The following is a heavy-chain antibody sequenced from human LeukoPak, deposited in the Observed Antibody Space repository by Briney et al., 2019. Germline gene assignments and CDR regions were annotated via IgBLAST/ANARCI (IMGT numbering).Heavy chain of an antibody. V-gene: IGHV1-18*01. Sequence: GASVKVSCKASGYTFTSYGISWVRQAPGQGLEWMGWISAYNGNTNYAQKFQGRVTMTRDMSTTTVYMELSSLRSDDTAVYYCARMNEPFSGYEGWGQGTLVTVSS. CDR3: ARMNEPFSGYEG. CDR1: GYTFTSYG. J-gene: IGHJ4*02. CDR2: ISAYNGNT. D-gene: IGHD5-12*01.